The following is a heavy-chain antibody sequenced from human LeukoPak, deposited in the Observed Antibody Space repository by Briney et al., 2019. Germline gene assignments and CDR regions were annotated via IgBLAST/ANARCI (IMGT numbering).Heavy chain of an antibody. J-gene: IGHJ1*01. CDR1: GFTFSSYW. CDR3: AVTRGYDFWSGHEWYFQH. Sequence: GGSLRLSCAASGFTFSSYWMHWVRQAPGKGLEWVSAISGSGGSTYYADSVKGRFTISRDNSKNTLYLQMNSLRAEDTAVYYCAVTRGYDFWSGHEWYFQHWGQGTLVTVSS. V-gene: IGHV3-23*01. D-gene: IGHD3-3*01. CDR2: ISGSGGST.